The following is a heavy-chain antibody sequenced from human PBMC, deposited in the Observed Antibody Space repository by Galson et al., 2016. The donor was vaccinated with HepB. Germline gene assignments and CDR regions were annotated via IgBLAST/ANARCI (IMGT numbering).Heavy chain of an antibody. CDR3: ARGQWLHGEDVDF. V-gene: IGHV3-74*01. Sequence: SLRLSCAASGFTFSNYWMHWVRQAPGKGLVWISRINSDGSSTSYADSVKGRFTISRDISKNTLYLQMNSLRAEDTAVYFCARGQWLHGEDVDFWGQGTLVTVAS. J-gene: IGHJ4*01. CDR1: GFTFSNYW. D-gene: IGHD6-19*01. CDR2: INSDGSST.